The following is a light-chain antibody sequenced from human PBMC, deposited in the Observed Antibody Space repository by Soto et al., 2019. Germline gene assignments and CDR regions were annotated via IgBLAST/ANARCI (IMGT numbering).Light chain of an antibody. CDR2: KAS. Sequence: DIQMTQSPSTLSASVGDRVTITCRASQRISSWLAWYQQKPGKAPKLLIYKASSLEGGVPSRFSGSGSGTEFTLTISSLQPDDFATYYCQQYNSYSPTFGGGTKVDIK. CDR1: QRISSW. J-gene: IGKJ4*01. V-gene: IGKV1-5*03. CDR3: QQYNSYSPT.